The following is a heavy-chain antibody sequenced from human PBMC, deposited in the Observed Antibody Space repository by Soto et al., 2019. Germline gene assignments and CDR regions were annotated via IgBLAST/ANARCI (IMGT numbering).Heavy chain of an antibody. J-gene: IGHJ3*02. Sequence: GGSLRLSCAASGFTFDDYAMHWVRQAPGKGLEWVSGISWNSGSIGYADSVKGRFTISRDNAKNSLYLQMNSLRAEDTALYYCAKCPYPRTGTYFTFDIWGQGTMVPVS. D-gene: IGHD2-2*01. CDR2: ISWNSGSI. CDR3: AKCPYPRTGTYFTFDI. CDR1: GFTFDDYA. V-gene: IGHV3-9*01.